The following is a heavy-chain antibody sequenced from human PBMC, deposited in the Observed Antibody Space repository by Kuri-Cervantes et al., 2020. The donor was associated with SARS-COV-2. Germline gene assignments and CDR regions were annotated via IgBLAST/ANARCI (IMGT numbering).Heavy chain of an antibody. V-gene: IGHV3-23*01. Sequence: GESLKISCAASGFTFSSYAMSWVRQAPGKGLEWVSAISGSGGSTYYVDSVKGRFTISRDNSKNTLYLQMNSLRAEDTAVYYCAKESLAQTTVTTWDDAFDIWGKGTMGTVSS. D-gene: IGHD4-17*01. CDR3: AKESLAQTTVTTWDDAFDI. CDR1: GFTFSSYA. CDR2: ISGSGGST. J-gene: IGHJ3*02.